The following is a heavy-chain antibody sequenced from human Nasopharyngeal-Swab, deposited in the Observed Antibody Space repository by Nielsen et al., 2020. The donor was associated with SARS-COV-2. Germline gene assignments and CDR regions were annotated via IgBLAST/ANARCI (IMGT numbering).Heavy chain of an antibody. D-gene: IGHD6-6*01. V-gene: IGHV3-21*01. Sequence: GESLKISCAASGFSFNTYIMNWIRQSPGKALEWVSSIGPSGSFTYYADSVRGRFSISRDNAQNSLYLEMHSLRVDDTAVYYCARDREAARTYYYYGMDVWGQGTTVTVSS. CDR2: IGPSGSFT. CDR3: ARDREAARTYYYYGMDV. J-gene: IGHJ6*02. CDR1: GFSFNTYI.